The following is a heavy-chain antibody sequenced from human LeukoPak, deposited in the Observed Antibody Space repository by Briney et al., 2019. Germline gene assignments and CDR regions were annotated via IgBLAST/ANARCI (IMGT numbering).Heavy chain of an antibody. CDR3: ARGHCSSTSCPEFDY. Sequence: PSETQSLTCAVYGGSFSGYYWSWLRQPPGKGLEWLGEINHSGSTNYNPSLKSRVTISVDTSKNQFSLKLSSVTAADTAVYYCARGHCSSTSCPEFDYWGQGTLVTVSS. D-gene: IGHD2-2*01. CDR2: INHSGST. J-gene: IGHJ4*02. V-gene: IGHV4-34*01. CDR1: GGSFSGYY.